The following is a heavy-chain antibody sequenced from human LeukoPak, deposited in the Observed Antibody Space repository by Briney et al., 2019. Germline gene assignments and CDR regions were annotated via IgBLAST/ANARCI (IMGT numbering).Heavy chain of an antibody. CDR1: GFTFTNHL. CDR2: INQDGSDK. J-gene: IGHJ4*02. V-gene: IGHV3-7*01. CDR3: VRTGGSFDY. Sequence: GGSLRLSCAASGFTFTNHLMSWVRQAPGKGLEWVANINQDGSDKYYVDSAKGRFTISRDNAKNSLNLQMNSLTAEDTAVYYCVRTGGSFDYWGQETLVTVSS. D-gene: IGHD1-14*01.